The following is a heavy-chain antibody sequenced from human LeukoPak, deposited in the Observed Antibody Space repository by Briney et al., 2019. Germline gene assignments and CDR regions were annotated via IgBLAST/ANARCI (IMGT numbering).Heavy chain of an antibody. V-gene: IGHV3-21*01. CDR3: ARVFYGSGSYYRSY. Sequence: GGTLRLSCAASGVTFCSDSMNCGRQAPGKGREWVSSISSSSSYIYYADSVKGRFTISRDNAKNSLYLQMNRRRAEDTAVYYCARVFYGSGSYYRSYWGQGTLVTVSS. CDR1: GVTFCSDS. D-gene: IGHD1-26*01. J-gene: IGHJ4*02. CDR2: ISSSSSYI.